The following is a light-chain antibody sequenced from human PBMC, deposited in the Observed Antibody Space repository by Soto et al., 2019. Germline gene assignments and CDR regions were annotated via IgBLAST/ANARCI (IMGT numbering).Light chain of an antibody. J-gene: IGKJ2*03. V-gene: IGKV1-33*01. CDR2: DAS. CDR1: QDITNF. Sequence: DTQMTQSPSSLSASVGDRVTISCQSSQDITNFLIWYQQKPGKAPKLLIYDASNLESGVPSRFSGSGSGTDFFFTISSLQPEDSATYYCQQFNSRPYSFGQGTKLEIK. CDR3: QQFNSRPYS.